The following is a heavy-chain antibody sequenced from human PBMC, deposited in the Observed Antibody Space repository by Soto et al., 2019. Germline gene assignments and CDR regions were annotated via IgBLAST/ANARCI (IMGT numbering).Heavy chain of an antibody. D-gene: IGHD2-2*01. CDR2: IRQDGSEK. J-gene: IGHJ4*02. CDR3: AREIVVARGASYFDY. V-gene: IGHV3-7*04. Sequence: PGGSLRLSCVGSGFTFSSNWMTWVRQAPGKGLEWVGNIRQDGSEKSYVDSVKGRFTISRDNAKNSLYLQMNSLRAEDTAVYYCAREIVVARGASYFDYWGPGTLVTVSS. CDR1: GFTFSSNW.